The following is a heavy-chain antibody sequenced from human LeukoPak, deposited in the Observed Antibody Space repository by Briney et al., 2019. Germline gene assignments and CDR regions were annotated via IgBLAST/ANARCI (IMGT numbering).Heavy chain of an antibody. J-gene: IGHJ4*02. CDR2: IDYSGST. CDR3: ARGNGYLDY. Sequence: PSETLSLTCTVSGGSVSSGSHYWSWIRQPPGKGLEWIGYIDYSGSTNYNPSLKSRVTISVDTSKNQFSLKLSSVTAADTAVYYCARGNGYLDYWGQGTRVTVSS. D-gene: IGHD4-17*01. V-gene: IGHV4-61*01. CDR1: GGSVSSGSHY.